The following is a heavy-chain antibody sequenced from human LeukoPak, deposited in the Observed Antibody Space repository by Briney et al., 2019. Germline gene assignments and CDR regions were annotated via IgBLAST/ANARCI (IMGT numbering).Heavy chain of an antibody. CDR2: IRGSGSTT. CDR3: TRGGGGNIDY. CDR1: GFTFSSYA. Sequence: PGGSLRLSCAASGFTFSSYAMSWVRQAPGKGLEWVSAIRGSGSTTDYVDAVKGRFTISRDNSKNTLYLQMNSQRAEDTPVYYCTRGGGGNIDYWGQGTLVTVSS. D-gene: IGHD3-16*01. J-gene: IGHJ4*02. V-gene: IGHV3-23*01.